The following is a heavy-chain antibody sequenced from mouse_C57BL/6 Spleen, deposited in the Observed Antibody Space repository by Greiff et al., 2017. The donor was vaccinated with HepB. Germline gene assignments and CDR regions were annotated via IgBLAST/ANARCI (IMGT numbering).Heavy chain of an antibody. CDR2: INPSTGGT. J-gene: IGHJ4*01. V-gene: IGHV1-42*01. CDR3: ARGLRRAMDY. CDR1: GYSFTGYY. D-gene: IGHD2-4*01. Sequence: EVQGVESGPELVKPGASVKISCKASGYSFTGYYMNWVKQSPEKSLEWIGEINPSTGGTTYNQKFKAKATLTVYKSSSTAYMQLKSLTSEDSAVYYCARGLRRAMDYWGQGTSVTVSS.